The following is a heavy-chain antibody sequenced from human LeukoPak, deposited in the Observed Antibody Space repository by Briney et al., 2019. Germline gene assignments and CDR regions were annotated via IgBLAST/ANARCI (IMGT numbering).Heavy chain of an antibody. CDR2: ISYDGSNK. J-gene: IGHJ4*02. Sequence: GGSLRLSCAASGFTFSSYAMHWVRQAPGKGLEWVAVISYDGSNKYYADSVKGRFTISRDNSKNTLYLQMNSLRAEDTAVYYCAKDRGYCSSTSCPGLGYWGQGTLVTVSS. CDR1: GFTFSSYA. D-gene: IGHD2-2*01. CDR3: AKDRGYCSSTSCPGLGY. V-gene: IGHV3-30-3*01.